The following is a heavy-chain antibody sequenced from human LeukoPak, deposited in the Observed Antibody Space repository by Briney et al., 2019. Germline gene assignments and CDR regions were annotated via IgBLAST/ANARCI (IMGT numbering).Heavy chain of an antibody. CDR1: GGSISSFY. V-gene: IGHV4-59*01. Sequence: PSETLSLTCSLSGGSISSFYLSWIRQPPGGGLEWIGYIYYISNTNYNPSLKSRVTMSVDPSKNQFSLKLNSVTAADTAVYYCARTQSQSGSYRYYFGYWGQGTLVTVSS. CDR3: ARTQSQSGSYRYYFGY. D-gene: IGHD1-26*01. CDR2: IYYISNT. J-gene: IGHJ4*02.